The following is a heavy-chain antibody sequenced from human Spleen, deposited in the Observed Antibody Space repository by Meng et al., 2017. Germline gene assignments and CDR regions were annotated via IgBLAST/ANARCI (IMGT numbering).Heavy chain of an antibody. V-gene: IGHV3-74*01. CDR3: ARPTGTTYSDY. J-gene: IGHJ4*01. D-gene: IGHD1-1*01. Sequence: GGSLRLSCAASGFTFSDYWMHWVRQAPGKGLVWVSRINTDGSSTSYADSVKGRFTISRDNAKNTLYLQMNSLKSEDTAMYYCARPTGTTYSDYWGQGTPVTVSS. CDR1: GFTFSDYW. CDR2: INTDGSST.